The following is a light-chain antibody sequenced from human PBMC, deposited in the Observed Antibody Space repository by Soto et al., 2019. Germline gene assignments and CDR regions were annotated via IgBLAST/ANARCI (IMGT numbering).Light chain of an antibody. Sequence: QSVLTQPASVSGSPGQSITISCSGASSDVGSYNVVSWYQHHPGKVPKLMIYEGSERPSGVSNRFSGSQSGTTASLTISGLQAEDEADYYCCSYAGSPTFVVFGGGTKLTVL. V-gene: IGLV2-23*03. CDR1: SSDVGSYNV. CDR3: CSYAGSPTFVV. CDR2: EGS. J-gene: IGLJ2*01.